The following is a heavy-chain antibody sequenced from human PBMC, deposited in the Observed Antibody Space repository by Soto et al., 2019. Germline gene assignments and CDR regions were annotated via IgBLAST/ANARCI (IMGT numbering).Heavy chain of an antibody. CDR1: GGTFSSYA. J-gene: IGHJ6*02. CDR3: ASTLGSTPTPYGMDV. CDR2: IIPIFGTA. Sequence: SVKVSCKASGGTFSSYAISWVRQAPGQGLEWMGGIIPIFGTANYAQKFQGRVTITADESTSTAYMELSSLRSEDTAVYYCASTLGSTPTPYGMDVWGQGTTVTVSS. V-gene: IGHV1-69*13. D-gene: IGHD3-16*01.